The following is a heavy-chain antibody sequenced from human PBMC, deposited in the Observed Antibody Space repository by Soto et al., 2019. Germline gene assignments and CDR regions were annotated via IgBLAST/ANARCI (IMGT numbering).Heavy chain of an antibody. CDR1: GGSFSDYY. V-gene: IGHV4-34*01. J-gene: IGHJ2*01. D-gene: IGHD3-9*01. Sequence: QVQLQQWGAGPLRPLETLSLTCGVSGGSFSDYYWAWIRQSPGKGLEWIGEINDRGSINYNPSLKSRVSISVDTSKNHSSLNLRSVTAADTAVYYCARESHDILTGPPWVWYFDLWGRGTRVTVSS. CDR3: ARESHDILTGPPWVWYFDL. CDR2: INDRGSI.